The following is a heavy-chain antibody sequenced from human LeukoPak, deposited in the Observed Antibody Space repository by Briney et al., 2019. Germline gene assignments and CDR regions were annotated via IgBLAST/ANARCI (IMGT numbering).Heavy chain of an antibody. CDR1: GGSISSGDYY. J-gene: IGHJ4*02. CDR2: IYYSGST. V-gene: IGHV4-30-4*01. D-gene: IGHD4-23*01. CDR3: ASSYDYGGNYSGTGFDY. Sequence: SETLSLTCTVSGGSISSGDYYWSWIRQRPGKGLEWIGYIYYSGSTYYNPSLKSRVTISVDTSKNQFSLKLSSVTAADTAAYYCASSYDYGGNYSGTGFDYWGQGTLVTVSS.